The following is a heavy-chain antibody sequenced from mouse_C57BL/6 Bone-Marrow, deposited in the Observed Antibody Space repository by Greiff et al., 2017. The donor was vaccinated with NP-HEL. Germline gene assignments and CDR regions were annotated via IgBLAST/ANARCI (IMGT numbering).Heavy chain of an antibody. Sequence: QVQLQQPGAELVKPGASVKLSCKASGYTFTSYWMHWVKQRPGQGLERIGMIHPNSGSTNYNEKFKSKATLTVDKSSSTAYMQLSSLTSEDSAVYYCARLRPWYFDVWGTGTTVTVSS. CDR3: ARLRPWYFDV. V-gene: IGHV1-64*01. J-gene: IGHJ1*03. CDR1: GYTFTSYW. CDR2: IHPNSGST. D-gene: IGHD2-12*01.